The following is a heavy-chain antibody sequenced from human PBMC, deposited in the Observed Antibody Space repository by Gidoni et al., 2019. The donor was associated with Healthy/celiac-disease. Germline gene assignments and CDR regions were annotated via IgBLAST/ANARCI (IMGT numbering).Heavy chain of an antibody. Sequence: EVQLVQSGGGLVQPGGSLRLSCSASGFTFSSASMNWVRQAPGKALEWVSYISSSSSTIYYADSVKGRFTISRDNAKNSLYLQMNSLRAEDTAVYYCARDRGIAVAGTYEMYFDYWGQGTLVTVSS. CDR1: GFTFSSAS. D-gene: IGHD6-19*01. CDR3: ARDRGIAVAGTYEMYFDY. CDR2: ISSSSSTI. V-gene: IGHV3-48*01. J-gene: IGHJ4*02.